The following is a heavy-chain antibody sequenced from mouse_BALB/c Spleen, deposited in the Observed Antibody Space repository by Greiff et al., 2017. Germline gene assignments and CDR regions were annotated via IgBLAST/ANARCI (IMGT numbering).Heavy chain of an antibody. Sequence: QVHVKQPGAELVKPGASVKLSCKASGYTFTSYWMHWVKQRPGQGLEWIGEINPSNGRTNYNEKFKSKATLTVDKSSSTAYMQLSSLTSEDSAVYYCARWFLTTVVARENAMDYWGQGTSVTVSS. CDR2: INPSNGRT. J-gene: IGHJ4*01. D-gene: IGHD1-1*01. CDR1: GYTFTSYW. CDR3: ARWFLTTVVARENAMDY. V-gene: IGHV1S81*02.